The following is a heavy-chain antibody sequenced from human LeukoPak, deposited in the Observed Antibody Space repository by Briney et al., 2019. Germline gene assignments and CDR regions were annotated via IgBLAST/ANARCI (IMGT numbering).Heavy chain of an antibody. Sequence: SETLSLTCAVSGGSFSGYYWSWIRQPPGKGLEWIGEINHSGSTNYNPSLKSRVTISVDTSKNQFSLKLSSVTAADTAVYYCARGRLVRGATYDYWGQGTLVTVSS. V-gene: IGHV4-34*01. J-gene: IGHJ4*02. D-gene: IGHD3-10*01. CDR1: GGSFSGYY. CDR2: INHSGST. CDR3: ARGRLVRGATYDY.